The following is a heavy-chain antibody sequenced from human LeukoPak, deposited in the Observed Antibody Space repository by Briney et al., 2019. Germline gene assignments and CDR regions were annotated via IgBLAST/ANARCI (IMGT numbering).Heavy chain of an antibody. V-gene: IGHV3-49*04. D-gene: IGHD1-14*01. CDR2: IRSKANGGTT. CDR3: VRDRTLISTASFHI. J-gene: IGHJ3*02. Sequence: GGSLILSCTASGFTFGDYAMNWVRQAPGKGLEWVAIIRSKANGGTTEYAASVKGRFSISRDDFRSIAYLQMNSLKTEDAAVYYCVRDRTLISTASFHIWGQGTMVTVSS. CDR1: GFTFGDYA.